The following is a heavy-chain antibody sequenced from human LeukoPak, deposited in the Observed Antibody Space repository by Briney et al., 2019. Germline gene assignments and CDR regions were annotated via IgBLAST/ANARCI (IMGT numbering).Heavy chain of an antibody. CDR3: AKGAGIAAAGSVYDAFDI. Sequence: GGSLRLSCAASGVSFSSYAMSWVRQAPGKGLEWVSAISGSGGSTYYADSVKGPFSISRDNSKNTLYLQMNSLRAEDTAVYYCAKGAGIAAAGSVYDAFDIWGQGTMVTVSS. CDR2: ISGSGGST. CDR1: GVSFSSYA. V-gene: IGHV3-23*01. J-gene: IGHJ3*02. D-gene: IGHD6-13*01.